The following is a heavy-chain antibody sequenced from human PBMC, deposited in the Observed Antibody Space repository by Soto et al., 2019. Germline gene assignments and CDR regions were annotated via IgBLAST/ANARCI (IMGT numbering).Heavy chain of an antibody. D-gene: IGHD3-16*01. CDR3: AKKKAMAGIMSLYFDY. CDR2: ISGSGGST. Sequence: EVQLLESGGGLVQPGGSLRLSCAASGFTFSSYAMSWVRQAPGKGLEWVSAISGSGGSTYYADSVKGRFTISRDNSKNTLYLQMNSLRAEDTAVYYCAKKKAMAGIMSLYFDYWGQGTLVTVSS. V-gene: IGHV3-23*01. J-gene: IGHJ4*02. CDR1: GFTFSSYA.